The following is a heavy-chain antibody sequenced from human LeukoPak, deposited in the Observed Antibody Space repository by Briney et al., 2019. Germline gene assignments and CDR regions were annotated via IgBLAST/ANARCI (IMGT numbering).Heavy chain of an antibody. Sequence: GGSLRLSCAASGFTVSRNYMSWVRQAPGKGLEWVSVIYSGGSTYYADSVKGRFTISRDNSKNTLYLQMNSLRAEDTAVYYCASAVAGTVTLSYWGQGTLVTVSS. D-gene: IGHD4-17*01. J-gene: IGHJ4*02. CDR1: GFTVSRNY. CDR2: IYSGGST. CDR3: ASAVAGTVTLSY. V-gene: IGHV3-53*01.